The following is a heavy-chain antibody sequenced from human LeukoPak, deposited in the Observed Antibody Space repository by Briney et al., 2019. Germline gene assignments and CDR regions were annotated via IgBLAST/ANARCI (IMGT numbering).Heavy chain of an antibody. CDR1: GFTFSTYS. Sequence: GGSLRLSCAASGFTFSTYSMNWVRQAPGKGLEWVSAISGSGGSTYYADSVKGRFTISRDNSKNILYLQMNSLRAEDTAVYYCARGAHSSGWYYYYYMDVWGKGATVTVSS. CDR2: ISGSGGST. J-gene: IGHJ6*03. V-gene: IGHV3-23*01. D-gene: IGHD6-19*01. CDR3: ARGAHSSGWYYYYYMDV.